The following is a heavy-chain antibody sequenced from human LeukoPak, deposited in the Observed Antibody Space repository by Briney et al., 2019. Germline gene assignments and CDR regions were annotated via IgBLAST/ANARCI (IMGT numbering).Heavy chain of an antibody. CDR3: ARDFGEMPNY. CDR2: IDPSGGST. Sequence: ASVTVSCEASGYTFTRYYMHWVRQAPGQGLEWMGIIDPSGGSTSYAQKFQGGVTMTRDATTSTVYLELSSLRSEDTAVYYCARDFGEMPNYWGQGTLVTVSS. J-gene: IGHJ4*02. CDR1: GYTFTRYY. V-gene: IGHV1-46*01. D-gene: IGHD5-24*01.